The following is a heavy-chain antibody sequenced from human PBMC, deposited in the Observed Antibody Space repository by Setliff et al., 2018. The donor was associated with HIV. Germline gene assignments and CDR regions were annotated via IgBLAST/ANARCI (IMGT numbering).Heavy chain of an antibody. Sequence: GALRLSCAASGFTFSSYWMTWVRQAPGKGLEWVANIKEDGSEKYYVDSVKGRFTISIDNAKNSLYLQMNSLRAEDTAVYYCARPQGAYSGYDHFDYWGQGTLVTVSS. J-gene: IGHJ4*02. CDR3: ARPQGAYSGYDHFDY. CDR1: GFTFSSYW. D-gene: IGHD5-12*01. CDR2: IKEDGSEK. V-gene: IGHV3-7*01.